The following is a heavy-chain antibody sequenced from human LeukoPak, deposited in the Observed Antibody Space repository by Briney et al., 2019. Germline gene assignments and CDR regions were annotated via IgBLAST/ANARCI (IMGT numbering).Heavy chain of an antibody. CDR3: ALGSDDPWAR. CDR1: GGSIRSSSYY. V-gene: IGHV4-39*07. CDR2: LYYSGST. Sequence: SETLSLTCTVSGGSIRSSSYYWRWIRQPPGKGLEWIGSLYYSGSTSYNPPLKSRVTISVDTSDNQFSLKLSSLTAAAAAVYCCALGSDDPWARWGQGTLVTASS. J-gene: IGHJ4*02. D-gene: IGHD3-16*01.